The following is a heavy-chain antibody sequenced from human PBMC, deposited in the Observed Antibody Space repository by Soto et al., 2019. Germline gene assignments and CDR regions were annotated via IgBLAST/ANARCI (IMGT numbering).Heavy chain of an antibody. CDR3: ARDDCSGGSCYSVYFQH. Sequence: GGSLRLSCAASGFTVSSNYMSWVRQAPGKGLEWVSVIYSGGSTYYADSVKGRFTISRDNSKNTLYLQMNSLRAEDTAVYYCARDDCSGGSCYSVYFQHWGQGTLVTVSS. V-gene: IGHV3-66*01. J-gene: IGHJ1*01. D-gene: IGHD2-15*01. CDR2: IYSGGST. CDR1: GFTVSSNY.